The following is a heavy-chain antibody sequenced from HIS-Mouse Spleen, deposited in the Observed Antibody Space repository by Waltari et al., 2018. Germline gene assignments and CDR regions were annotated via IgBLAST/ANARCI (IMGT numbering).Heavy chain of an antibody. D-gene: IGHD6-13*01. Sequence: QLQLQESGPGLVKPSETLSLTCTVSGGSISSSSYSWGWIRQPPGKGLAWIGSIYYSGGTYYNPSLKSRVTISVDTSKNQFSLKLSSVTAADTAVYYCAREIPYSSSWYDWYFDLWGRGTLVTVSS. CDR2: IYYSGGT. V-gene: IGHV4-39*07. CDR1: GGSISSSSYS. J-gene: IGHJ2*01. CDR3: AREIPYSSSWYDWYFDL.